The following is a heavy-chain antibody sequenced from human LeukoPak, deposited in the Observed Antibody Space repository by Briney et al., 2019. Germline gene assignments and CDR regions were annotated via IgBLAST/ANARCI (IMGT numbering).Heavy chain of an antibody. CDR1: DFTFSSCA. D-gene: IGHD3-3*01. V-gene: IGHV3-23*01. CDR2: ISVSGGST. J-gene: IGHJ4*02. Sequence: PGGSLRLSCTASDFTFSSCAMTWVRQAPGKGLEWVSTISVSGGSTSYADSVKGRFTISRDNSKNTLYLQMNSLRAEDTAVYYCAAPGSGYYRDAWDYWGQGTLVTVSS. CDR3: AAPGSGYYRDAWDY.